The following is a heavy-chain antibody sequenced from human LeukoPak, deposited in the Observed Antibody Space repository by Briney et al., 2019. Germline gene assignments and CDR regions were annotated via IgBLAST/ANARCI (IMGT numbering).Heavy chain of an antibody. CDR1: GVTFSSYS. CDR2: ISSSSSTI. V-gene: IGHV3-48*01. J-gene: IGHJ5*02. Sequence: GGSLRLSCAASGVTFSSYSMNWVRQAPGKGLEWVSYISSSSSTIYYADSVKGRFTISRDNAKNSLYLQMNSLRAEDTAVYYCARRSGWLFDPWGQGTLVTVSS. D-gene: IGHD6-19*01. CDR3: ARRSGWLFDP.